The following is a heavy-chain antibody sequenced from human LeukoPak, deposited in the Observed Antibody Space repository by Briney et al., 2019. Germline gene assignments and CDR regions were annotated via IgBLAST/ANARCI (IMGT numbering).Heavy chain of an antibody. D-gene: IGHD5-24*01. J-gene: IGHJ4*02. V-gene: IGHV4-59*08. CDR1: GGSIGTSY. CDR2: VSYSGNT. CDR3: ARGALVATRFDY. Sequence: PSETLSLTCTVSGGSIGTSYWSWIRQPPGKGLEWIGYVSYSGNTNYNPSLKSRVTVSVDSSKNQFSLKLSSVTAADTAVYYCARGALVATRFDYWGQGTLVTVSS.